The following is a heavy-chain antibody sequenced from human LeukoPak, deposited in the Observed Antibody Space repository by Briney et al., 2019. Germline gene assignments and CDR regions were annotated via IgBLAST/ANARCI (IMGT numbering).Heavy chain of an antibody. D-gene: IGHD2-2*01. V-gene: IGHV1-69*13. CDR3: ATSLSVQGGHYYGMDV. CDR2: IIPIFGTA. CDR1: GGTFSSYA. Sequence: SVKVSCKASGGTFSSYAISWVRQAPGQGLEWMGWIIPIFGTANYAQKFQGRVTITADESTSTAYMELSSLRSEDTAVFYCATSLSVQGGHYYGMDVWGQGTTVTVSS. J-gene: IGHJ6*02.